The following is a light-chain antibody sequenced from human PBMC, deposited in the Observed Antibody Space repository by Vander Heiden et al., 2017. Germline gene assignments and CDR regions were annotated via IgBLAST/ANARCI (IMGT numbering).Light chain of an antibody. V-gene: IGLV3-25*03. J-gene: IGLJ2*01. Sequence: SYELTQPPSVSLSPGQTARITCSGDDLPNQYAYWYQRKPGQAPVQVIYKDTERPSGIPERFSGSSSGTTVTLTVSGVQAEDEADYYCQSADRSGTVVFGRGTKLTVL. CDR2: KDT. CDR1: DLPNQY. CDR3: QSADRSGTVV.